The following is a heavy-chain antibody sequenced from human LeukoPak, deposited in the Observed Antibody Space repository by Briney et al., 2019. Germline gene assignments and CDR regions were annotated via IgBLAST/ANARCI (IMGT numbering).Heavy chain of an antibody. CDR2: LRHSVGAT. Sequence: GGSLRHSCAPPGFSSSNFAMGWAPQAPPNGLEWVSPLRHSVGATYYSHSVKGRFTISRDNSKNTLYLQMNSLRVEDTAVYNCAKDIRGSASYGWLDPWGQGTLVTVSS. CDR1: GFSSSNFA. V-gene: IGHV3-23*01. CDR3: AKDIRGSASYGWLDP. J-gene: IGHJ5*02. D-gene: IGHD3-10*01.